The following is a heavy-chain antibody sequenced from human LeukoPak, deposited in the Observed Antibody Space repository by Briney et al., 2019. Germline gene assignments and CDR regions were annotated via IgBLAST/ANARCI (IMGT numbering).Heavy chain of an antibody. Sequence: GGSLRLSCAASGFSFSDFWMHWVRQAPGKGLEWVARIYSDVRRIKYADSVKGRFTISRDNAKNTLYLQMNALRVEDTAVYYCATSPVISRDWGQGTLVTVSS. CDR3: ATSPVISRD. CDR2: IYSDVRRI. J-gene: IGHJ4*02. V-gene: IGHV3-74*03. D-gene: IGHD2-21*01. CDR1: GFSFSDFW.